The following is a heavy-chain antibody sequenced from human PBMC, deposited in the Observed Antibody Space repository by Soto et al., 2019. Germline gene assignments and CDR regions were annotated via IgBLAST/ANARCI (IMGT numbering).Heavy chain of an antibody. J-gene: IGHJ4*02. V-gene: IGHV3-72*01. CDR3: ARDLRGANDY. D-gene: IGHD3-10*01. CDR1: GCTFSDHY. Sequence: GSLILSCAASGCTFSDHYMDWVRQAPGKGLEWVGRTRNKANSYTTEYAASVKGRFTISRDDSKNSLYLQMNSLKTEDTAVYYCARDLRGANDYWGQGTLVTVSS. CDR2: TRNKANSYTT.